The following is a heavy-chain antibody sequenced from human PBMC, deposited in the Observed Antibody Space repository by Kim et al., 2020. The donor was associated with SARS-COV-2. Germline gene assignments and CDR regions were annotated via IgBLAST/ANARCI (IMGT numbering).Heavy chain of an antibody. D-gene: IGHD3-9*01. CDR2: ISSSSSYI. J-gene: IGHJ5*02. V-gene: IGHV3-21*04. CDR1: GFTFSSYS. Sequence: GGSLRLSCAASGFTFSSYSMNWVRQASGKGLEWVSSISSSSSYIYYADSVKGRFTISRDNAKNSLYLQMNSLRAEDTAVYYCARGIEGEYYDILTGPAGFWFDPWGQGTLVTVSS. CDR3: ARGIEGEYYDILTGPAGFWFDP.